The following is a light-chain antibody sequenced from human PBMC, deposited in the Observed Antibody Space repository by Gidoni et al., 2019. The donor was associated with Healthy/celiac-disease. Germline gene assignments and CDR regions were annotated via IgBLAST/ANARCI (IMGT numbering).Light chain of an antibody. CDR1: SLRSYY. J-gene: IGLJ2*01. V-gene: IGLV3-19*01. CDR2: GKN. Sequence: LGQTVRITCQGDSLRSYYASWYQQKPGQAPVLVIYGKNNRPSGIPDRFSGSSSGNTASLTITGAQAEDEADYYCNSRDSSGNHLVFGGGTKLTVL. CDR3: NSRDSSGNHLV.